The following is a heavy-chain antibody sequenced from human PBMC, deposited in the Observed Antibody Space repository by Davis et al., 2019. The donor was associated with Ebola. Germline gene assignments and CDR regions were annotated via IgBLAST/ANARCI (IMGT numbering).Heavy chain of an antibody. V-gene: IGHV3-11*06. J-gene: IGHJ6*03. CDR3: ARAKTGTTYYYYYMNV. D-gene: IGHD4-11*01. Sequence: GESLKISCAASGFTFSDYYMSWIRQAPGKGLEWVSYISSSSSYTNYADSVKGRFTISRDNAKNSLYLQMNSLRAEDTAVYYCARAKTGTTYYYYYMNVWGKGTTVTVSS. CDR2: ISSSSSYT. CDR1: GFTFSDYY.